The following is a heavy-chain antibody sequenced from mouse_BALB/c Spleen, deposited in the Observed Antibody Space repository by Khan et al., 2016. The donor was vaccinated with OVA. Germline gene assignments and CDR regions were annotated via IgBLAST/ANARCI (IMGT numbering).Heavy chain of an antibody. Sequence: QVQLQQSGPELVKPGASMRISCKASGYTFTSYYIHWVKQRPGQGLEWIGGICPGNVNTNYNEKFKGKATLTADTSSSTAYMQLSSLTSEDSAVYFCARWGGNYPSYAMDYWGQGTSVTVSS. D-gene: IGHD2-1*01. V-gene: IGHV1S56*01. CDR3: ARWGGNYPSYAMDY. CDR1: GYTFTSYY. CDR2: ICPGNVNT. J-gene: IGHJ4*01.